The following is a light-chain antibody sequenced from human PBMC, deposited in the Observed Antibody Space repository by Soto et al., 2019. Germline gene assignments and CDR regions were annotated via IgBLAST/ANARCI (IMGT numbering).Light chain of an antibody. CDR1: QSISSH. CDR3: QQRINRPLT. V-gene: IGKV3-11*01. CDR2: GAS. J-gene: IGKJ4*01. Sequence: EIVLTQSPATLSLSPGERATLSCRASQSISSHLAWYQQKPGQAPRRLIYGASNRATGIPARFSGSGSGAYFTVTISRLEPEGFAVYYWQQRINRPLTFGGGTKVEIK.